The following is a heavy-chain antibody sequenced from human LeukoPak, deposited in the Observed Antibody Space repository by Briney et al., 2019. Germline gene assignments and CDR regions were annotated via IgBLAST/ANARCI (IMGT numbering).Heavy chain of an antibody. CDR1: GGSFSGSY. Sequence: SETLSLTCAVYGGSFSGSYWSWIRQPPGKGLEWIGEIYHSGSTNYNPSLKSRVTISVDTSKNQFSLKLSSVTAADTAVYYCARGVGTYYDFWSGYYRAVRWFDPWGQGTLVTVSS. CDR3: ARGVGTYYDFWSGYYRAVRWFDP. D-gene: IGHD3-3*01. J-gene: IGHJ5*02. V-gene: IGHV4-34*01. CDR2: IYHSGST.